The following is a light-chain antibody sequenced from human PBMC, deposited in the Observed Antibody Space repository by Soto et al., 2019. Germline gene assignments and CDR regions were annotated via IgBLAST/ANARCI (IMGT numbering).Light chain of an antibody. CDR3: SSYTSSSTHVV. Sequence: QSALTQPASVSGSPGQSITISCTGTISDVGGYNYVSWYQHHPVKAPKLMIYDVSNRPSGVSNRFSGSKSGNTASLTISGLQAEDEGDYYCSSYTSSSTHVVFGGRTKLTVL. CDR2: DVS. J-gene: IGLJ2*01. V-gene: IGLV2-14*03. CDR1: ISDVGGYNY.